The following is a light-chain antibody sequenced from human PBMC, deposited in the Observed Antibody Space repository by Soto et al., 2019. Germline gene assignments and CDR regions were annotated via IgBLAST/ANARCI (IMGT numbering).Light chain of an antibody. CDR3: MQATQSYT. V-gene: IGKV2-24*01. CDR2: KIS. CDR1: QSLVHIYGNTY. Sequence: DIVLTQTRLSSPVTLGQPASISCRSSQSLVHIYGNTYFNWLQQRPGQPPRLLIYKISNRFPGVPDRFSGSGAGTDFTLKISRVEAEDVGVYYCMQATQSYTFGQGTRLEIK. J-gene: IGKJ2*01.